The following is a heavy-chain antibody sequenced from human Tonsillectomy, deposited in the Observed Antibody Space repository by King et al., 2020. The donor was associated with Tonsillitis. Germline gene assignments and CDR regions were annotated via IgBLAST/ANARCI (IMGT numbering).Heavy chain of an antibody. CDR3: AKDRSSYGFSGMNV. CDR1: GFTFSSSA. J-gene: IGHJ6*02. Sequence: DVQLVESGGGLVQPGGSLRLSCAASGFTFSSSALNWVRQAPGKGLEWVSTISGSGDRTHYADSVKGRFTVSRDNSKNTLYLQMNSLRAGDKAVFYCAKDRSSYGFSGMNVWGQGTTVTVSS. CDR2: ISGSGDRT. V-gene: IGHV3-23*04. D-gene: IGHD5-12*01.